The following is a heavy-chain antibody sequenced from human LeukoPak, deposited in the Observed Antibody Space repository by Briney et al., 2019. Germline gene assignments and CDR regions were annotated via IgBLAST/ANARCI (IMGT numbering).Heavy chain of an antibody. CDR3: AKGRCSGGSCYGRGFDY. J-gene: IGHJ4*02. V-gene: IGHV3-23*01. D-gene: IGHD2-15*01. CDR2: LSGCDGRT. Sequence: GGSLRLSCAASGFTFGTYAMSWVRKAPGKGLEWVSGLSGCDGRTYYADSVKGRFTISRDNAKNTLYLQMNSLRAEDTAVYYCAKGRCSGGSCYGRGFDYWGQGALVTVSS. CDR1: GFTFGTYA.